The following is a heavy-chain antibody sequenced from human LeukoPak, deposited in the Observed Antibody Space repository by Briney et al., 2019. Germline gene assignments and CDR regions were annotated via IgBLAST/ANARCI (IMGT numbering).Heavy chain of an antibody. CDR2: IRYDGSNK. CDR3: AKDNQAVTTFSDY. V-gene: IGHV3-30*02. J-gene: IGHJ4*02. D-gene: IGHD4-17*01. CDR1: GFTFSSYG. Sequence: PGGSLRLFCAASGFTFSSYGMHGARQAPGKGREWVTFIRYDGSNKYYGESVKGRFTISRDNSKNTLYLQMNSLRAEDTAVYYCAKDNQAVTTFSDYWGQGALVTVSS.